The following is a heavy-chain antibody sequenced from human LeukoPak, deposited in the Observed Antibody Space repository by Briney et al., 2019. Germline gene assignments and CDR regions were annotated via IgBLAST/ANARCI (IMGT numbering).Heavy chain of an antibody. Sequence: PSETLSLTCTVSGGSIRSSYYYWGWIRQPPGKGLEWIGSIYDSGSTYYNPSLKSRVTISVDTSKNQFSLKLNSVTAADTAVYYCARDVLYDSSGYSVVGGMDVWGQGTTVTVSS. CDR1: GGSIRSSYYY. CDR2: IYDSGST. V-gene: IGHV4-39*02. J-gene: IGHJ6*02. CDR3: ARDVLYDSSGYSVVGGMDV. D-gene: IGHD3-22*01.